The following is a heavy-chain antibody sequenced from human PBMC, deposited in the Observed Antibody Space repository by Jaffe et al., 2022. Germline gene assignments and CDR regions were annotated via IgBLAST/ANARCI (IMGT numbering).Heavy chain of an antibody. V-gene: IGHV4-39*01. CDR2: IYYSGST. Sequence: QLQLQESGPGLVKPSETLSLTCTVSGGSISSSSYYWGWIRQPPGKGLEWIGSIYYSGSTYYNPSLKSRVTISVDTSKNQFSLKLSSVTAADTAVYYCARHEAPNNVFDYWGQGTLVTVSS. CDR3: ARHEAPNNVFDY. CDR1: GGSISSSSYY. D-gene: IGHD1-1*01. J-gene: IGHJ4*02.